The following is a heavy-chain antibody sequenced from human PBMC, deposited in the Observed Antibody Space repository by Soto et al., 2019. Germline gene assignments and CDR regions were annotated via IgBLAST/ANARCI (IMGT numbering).Heavy chain of an antibody. V-gene: IGHV3-30-3*01. CDR2: ISYDGSNK. Sequence: QVQLVESGGGVVQPGRSLRLSCAASGFTFSSYAMHWVRQAPGKGLEWVAVISYDGSNKYYADSVKGRFTIARDNSKNTLHLQMNSLRAEDTAVYYCARQGYCTNGVCYSDAFDIWGQGTMDTVSS. CDR1: GFTFSSYA. CDR3: ARQGYCTNGVCYSDAFDI. D-gene: IGHD2-8*01. J-gene: IGHJ3*02.